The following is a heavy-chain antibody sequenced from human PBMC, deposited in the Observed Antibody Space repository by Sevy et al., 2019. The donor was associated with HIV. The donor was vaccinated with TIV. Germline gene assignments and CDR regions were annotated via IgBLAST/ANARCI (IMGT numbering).Heavy chain of an antibody. CDR2: FDPEDGDPEDGKT. D-gene: IGHD3-22*01. J-gene: IGHJ4*02. Sequence: ASVKVSCKLSGYTLAKFSIHWVRQAPGKGLEWMTSFDPEDGDPEDGKTIYAQKFLGRVTMTEDTSTDTANMELSSLRSDDTAVYYCATTKDYYDTRGYPFDYWGQGTLVTVSS. CDR1: GYTLAKFS. V-gene: IGHV1-24*01. CDR3: ATTKDYYDTRGYPFDY.